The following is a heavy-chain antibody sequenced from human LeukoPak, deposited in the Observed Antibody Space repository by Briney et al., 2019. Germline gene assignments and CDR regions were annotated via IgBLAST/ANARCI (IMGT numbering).Heavy chain of an antibody. V-gene: IGHV5-51*01. Sequence: YWSWIRQPPGKGLEWMGIIYPGDSDTRYSPSFQGQVTISADKSITTAYLQWSSLKASDTAMYYCARLPEYSSGWEYFDYWGQGTLVTVSP. J-gene: IGHJ4*02. CDR3: ARLPEYSSGWEYFDY. CDR2: IYPGDSDT. CDR1: YW. D-gene: IGHD6-19*01.